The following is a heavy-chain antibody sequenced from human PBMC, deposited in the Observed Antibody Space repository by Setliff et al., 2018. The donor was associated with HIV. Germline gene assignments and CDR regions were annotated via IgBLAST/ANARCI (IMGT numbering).Heavy chain of an antibody. CDR3: ARHVGYSSSSLDY. D-gene: IGHD6-6*01. CDR1: GGSVTSSLYY. CDR2: IYYGGTT. V-gene: IGHV4-39*01. Sequence: SETLSLTCTVSGGSVTSSLYYWGWFRQPPGKGLEWIGTIYYGGTTYYNPSLRSRVTISVDTSKNQFSLKLSSVTAADTAVYYCARHVGYSSSSLDYWGQGTLVTVSS. J-gene: IGHJ4*02.